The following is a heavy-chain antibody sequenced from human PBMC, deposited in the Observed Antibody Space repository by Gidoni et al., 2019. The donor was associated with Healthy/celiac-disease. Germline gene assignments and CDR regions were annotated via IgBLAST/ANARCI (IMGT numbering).Heavy chain of an antibody. CDR1: GGSFSGYY. CDR3: ARGYGGKSYAFDI. Sequence: VQLQQWGAGLLKPSETLSLTCAVYGGSFSGYYWSWIRQPPGKGLEWIGEINHSGSTNYNPALKSRVTISVDTSKNQFSLKLSSVTAADTAVYYCARGYGGKSYAFDIWGQGTMVTVSS. J-gene: IGHJ3*02. V-gene: IGHV4-34*01. CDR2: INHSGST. D-gene: IGHD4-17*01.